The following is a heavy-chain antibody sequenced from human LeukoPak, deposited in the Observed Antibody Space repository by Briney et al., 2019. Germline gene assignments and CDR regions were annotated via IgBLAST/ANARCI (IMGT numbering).Heavy chain of an antibody. CDR2: IYYSGST. D-gene: IGHD6-19*01. J-gene: IGHJ4*02. CDR3: ARVASWLAPKNYYFDY. V-gene: IGHV4-59*01. CDR1: GGSISIYY. Sequence: SETLSLTCTVSGGSISIYYWSWIRQPPGKGLEWIGYIYYSGSTNYNPSLKSRVTISVDTFKNQFSLKLSSVTAADTAVYYCARVASWLAPKNYYFDYWGQGTLVTVSS.